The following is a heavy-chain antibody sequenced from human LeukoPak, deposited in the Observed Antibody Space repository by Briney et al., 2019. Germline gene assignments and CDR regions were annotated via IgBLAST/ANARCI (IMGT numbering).Heavy chain of an antibody. CDR3: ASTQTFDY. CDR1: GFTFSSYA. CDR2: IKQDGSEK. V-gene: IGHV3-7*05. J-gene: IGHJ4*02. Sequence: PGGSLRLSCAASGFTFSSYAMSWVRQAPGKGLEWVANIKQDGSEKYYADSVKGRFTISRDNAKSSLYLQLNSLRVEDTAVYHCASTQTFDYWGQGTLVTVPS.